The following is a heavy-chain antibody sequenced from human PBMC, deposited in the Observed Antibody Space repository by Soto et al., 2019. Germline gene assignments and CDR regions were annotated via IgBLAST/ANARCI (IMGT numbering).Heavy chain of an antibody. J-gene: IGHJ5*01. V-gene: IGHV4-59*01. CDR1: GDTSTSYY. Sequence: PSLTCTVSGDTSTSYYWGWIRQAPGKGLEWIGHIHNSGTSTHNPSLNGRVTISIDMSKKQFSLKLTSLTSADTAVYYCARDFYDSVGYTWFDSWSQGTLVTVSS. CDR2: IHNSGTS. D-gene: IGHD3-22*01. CDR3: ARDFYDSVGYTWFDS.